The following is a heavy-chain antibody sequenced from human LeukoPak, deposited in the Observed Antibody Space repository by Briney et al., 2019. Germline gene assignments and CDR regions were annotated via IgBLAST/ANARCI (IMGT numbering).Heavy chain of an antibody. Sequence: GASVKVSCKASGYTFTSYGISWVRQAPGQGLEWMGWISAYNGNTNYAQKLQGRVTMTTDTSTSTAYMELRSLRSDDTAVYSCARSSYYYDSSGYYLDHFDYWGQGTLVTVSS. CDR1: GYTFTSYG. CDR3: ARSSYYYDSSGYYLDHFDY. D-gene: IGHD3-22*01. J-gene: IGHJ4*02. V-gene: IGHV1-18*01. CDR2: ISAYNGNT.